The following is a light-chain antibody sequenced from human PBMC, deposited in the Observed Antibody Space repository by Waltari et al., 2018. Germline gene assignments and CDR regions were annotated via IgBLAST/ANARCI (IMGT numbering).Light chain of an antibody. J-gene: IGLJ2*01. CDR2: GQD. CDR3: LSRDISSTRF. V-gene: IGLV3-19*01. CDR1: SLRRYS. Sequence: SSELTQDPTVSVALGQTVRITCQGDSLRRYSASWYQQRPRQAPVLVFYGQDNRPSGIPDRFSGSTSGDTATLTITGTQAEDEADYYCLSRDISSTRFFGGGTRLTV.